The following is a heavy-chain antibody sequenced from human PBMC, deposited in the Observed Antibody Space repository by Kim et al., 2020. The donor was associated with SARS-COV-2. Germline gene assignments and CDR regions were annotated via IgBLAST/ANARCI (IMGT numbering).Heavy chain of an antibody. Sequence: GWSLRLSCAASGFTFSSYWMSWVRQAPGKGLEWVANIKQDGSEKYYVDSVKGRFTISRDNAKNSLYLQMNSLRAEDTAVYYCARQIGITGTTRHYYYGMDAWGPRAPFPLSS. V-gene: IGHV3-7*03. CDR1: GFTFSSYW. J-gene: IGHJ6*02. CDR3: ARQIGITGTTRHYYYGMDA. CDR2: IKQDGSEK. D-gene: IGHD1-7*01.